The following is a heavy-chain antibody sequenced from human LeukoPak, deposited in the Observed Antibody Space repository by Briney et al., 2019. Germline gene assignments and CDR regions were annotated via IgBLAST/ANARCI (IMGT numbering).Heavy chain of an antibody. CDR1: GFTFDDYA. Sequence: GRSLRLSCAASGFTFDDYAMHWVRQAPGRGLEWVSGISWNSGSIGYADSVKGRFTISRDNAKNSLYLQMNSLRAEDMALYYCAKDIYYYDSRSAFDIWGQGTMVTVSS. CDR3: AKDIYYYDSRSAFDI. CDR2: ISWNSGSI. V-gene: IGHV3-9*03. D-gene: IGHD3-22*01. J-gene: IGHJ3*02.